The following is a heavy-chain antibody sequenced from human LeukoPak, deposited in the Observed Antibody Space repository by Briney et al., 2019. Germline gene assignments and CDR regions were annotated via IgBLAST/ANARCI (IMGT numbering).Heavy chain of an antibody. J-gene: IGHJ3*02. CDR1: GYSFTSYW. CDR3: ARLGLYAFDI. D-gene: IGHD3-10*01. CDR2: IHPGDFDT. V-gene: IGHV5-51*01. Sequence: GESLKISCKGSGYSFTSYWIAWVRQMPGKGLEWMGIIHPGDFDTRCSPSFQGQVTISADKSISTAYLQWSSLKASDTAMYYCARLGLYAFDIWGQGTMVTVSS.